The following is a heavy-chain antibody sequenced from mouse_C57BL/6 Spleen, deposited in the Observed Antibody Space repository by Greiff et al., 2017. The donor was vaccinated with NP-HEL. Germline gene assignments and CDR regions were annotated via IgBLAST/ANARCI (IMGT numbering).Heavy chain of an antibody. CDR2: IYPRDGST. J-gene: IGHJ4*01. CDR1: GYTFTSYD. V-gene: IGHV1-85*01. CDR3: ARRGHYYAMDY. Sequence: VQLKESGPELVKPGASVKLSCKASGYTFTSYDINWVKQRPGQGLEWIGWIYPRDGSTKYNEKFKGKATLTVDTSSSTAYMELHSLTSEDSAVYFCARRGHYYAMDYWGQGTSVTVSS.